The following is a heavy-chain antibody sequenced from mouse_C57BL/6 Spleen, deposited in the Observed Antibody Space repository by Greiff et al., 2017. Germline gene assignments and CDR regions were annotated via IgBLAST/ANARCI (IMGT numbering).Heavy chain of an antibody. J-gene: IGHJ3*01. V-gene: IGHV1-77*01. CDR3: ARLRGFAY. CDR2: LGPGSGST. CDR1: GYTFTDYY. Sequence: QVQLKESGAELVKPGASVMISCKASGYTFTDYYINWVKQRPGQGLEWIGKLGPGSGSTYYNEKFKGKATLTADKSSSTAYMQLSSLTSEDSAVYFCARLRGFAYWGQGTLVTVSA. D-gene: IGHD1-1*01.